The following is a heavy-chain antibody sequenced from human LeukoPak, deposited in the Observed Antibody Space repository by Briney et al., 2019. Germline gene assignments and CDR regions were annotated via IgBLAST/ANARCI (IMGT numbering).Heavy chain of an antibody. Sequence: GGSLRLSCAASGFTFSDYYMSWIRQAPGKGLEWVSYISSSTSYTNYADSVKGRFTISRDNAKNSLYLQMNSLRAEDTAVYYCARDRGSSNWRNNWFDPWGQGTLVTVSS. V-gene: IGHV3-11*06. CDR2: ISSSTSYT. D-gene: IGHD6-13*01. J-gene: IGHJ5*02. CDR3: ARDRGSSNWRNNWFDP. CDR1: GFTFSDYY.